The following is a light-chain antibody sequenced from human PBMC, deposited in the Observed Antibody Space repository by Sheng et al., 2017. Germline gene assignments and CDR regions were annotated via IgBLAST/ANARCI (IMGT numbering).Light chain of an antibody. V-gene: IGLV2-14*03. J-gene: IGLJ1*01. CDR1: SGDISDYNF. Sequence: QSALTQPASVSGSPGQSITISCIGTSGDISDYNFVSWYQQHPGKAPKLLIYEVLNRPSGIPNRFSGSKSGNTASLTISGLQAEDEADYYCSSYTSSSPLYVFGTGTKVTVL. CDR2: EVL. CDR3: SSYTSSSPLYV.